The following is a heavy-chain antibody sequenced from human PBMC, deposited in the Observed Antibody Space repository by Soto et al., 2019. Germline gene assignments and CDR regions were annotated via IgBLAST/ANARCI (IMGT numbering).Heavy chain of an antibody. CDR3: AKEGGNYGSGSYYYYYGMDV. CDR1: GFTFSSYG. D-gene: IGHD3-10*01. Sequence: QVQLVESGGGVVQPGRSLRLSCAASGFTFSSYGMHWVRQAPGKGLEWVAVISYDGSNKYYADSVKGRFTISRDNSKNTLYLQMHSLRAEDTAVYYCAKEGGNYGSGSYYYYYGMDVWGQGTTVTVSS. CDR2: ISYDGSNK. J-gene: IGHJ6*02. V-gene: IGHV3-30*18.